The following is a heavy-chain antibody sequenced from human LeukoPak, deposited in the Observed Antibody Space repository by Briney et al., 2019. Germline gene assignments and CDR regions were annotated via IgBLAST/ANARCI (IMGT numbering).Heavy chain of an antibody. V-gene: IGHV4-59*01. Sequence: SETLSLTCTVSGGSISSYYWSWIRQPPGQGLDWIGHIYYSGSTNYNPSLKSRVTISVDTSKNRCSLKLSSVTAADTAVYYCARGPSGYSYGRHFDYWGQGTLVTVSS. J-gene: IGHJ4*02. CDR1: GGSISSYY. D-gene: IGHD5-18*01. CDR2: IYYSGST. CDR3: ARGPSGYSYGRHFDY.